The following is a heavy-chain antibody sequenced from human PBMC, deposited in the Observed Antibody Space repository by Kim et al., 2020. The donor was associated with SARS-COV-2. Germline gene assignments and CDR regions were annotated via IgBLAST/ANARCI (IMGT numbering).Heavy chain of an antibody. CDR3: ARGKYYDFWSGLTRYYMDV. CDR2: INHSGST. V-gene: IGHV4-34*01. CDR1: GGSFSGYY. D-gene: IGHD3-3*01. J-gene: IGHJ6*03. Sequence: SETLSLTCAVYGGSFSGYYWSWIRQPPGKGLEWIGEINHSGSTNYNPSLKSRVTISVDTSKNQFSLKLSSVTAADTAVYYCARGKYYDFWSGLTRYYMDVWGKGTTVTVSS.